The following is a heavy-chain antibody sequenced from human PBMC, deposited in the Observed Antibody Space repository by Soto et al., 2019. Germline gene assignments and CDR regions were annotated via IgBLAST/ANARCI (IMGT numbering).Heavy chain of an antibody. CDR1: GGTFSSYA. CDR3: ARDYKFATIFEGYYYGMDV. V-gene: IGHV1-69*13. J-gene: IGHJ6*02. D-gene: IGHD3-3*01. Sequence: SVKVSCKASGGTFSSYAISWVRQAPGQGLEWMGGIIPIFGTANYAQKFQGRVTITADESTSTAYMELSSLRSEDTAVYYCARDYKFATIFEGYYYGMDVWGQGTTVTVSS. CDR2: IIPIFGTA.